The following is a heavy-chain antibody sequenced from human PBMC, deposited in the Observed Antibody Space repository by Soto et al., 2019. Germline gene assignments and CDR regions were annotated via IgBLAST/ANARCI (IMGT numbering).Heavy chain of an antibody. D-gene: IGHD3-22*01. J-gene: IGHJ4*02. CDR2: ISAYNGNT. Sequence: GASVKVSCKASGYTFTSYGISWVRQAPGQGLEWMGWISAYNGNTNYAQKLQGKVTMTTDTSTSTTYMELRSLRYDDTAVYYYARKDYYDSSGYRRDFDYWGQGTLVTVSS. CDR1: GYTFTSYG. V-gene: IGHV1-18*01. CDR3: ARKDYYDSSGYRRDFDY.